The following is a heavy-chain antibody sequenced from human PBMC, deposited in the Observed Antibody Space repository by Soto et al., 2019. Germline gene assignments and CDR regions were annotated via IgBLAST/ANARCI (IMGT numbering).Heavy chain of an antibody. D-gene: IGHD5-18*01. CDR2: IYYSGST. V-gene: IGHV4-31*03. Sequence: SETLSLTCTVSGGSISSGGYYWSWIRQHPGKGLEWIGYIYYSGSTYYNPSLKSRVTISVDTSKNQFSLKLSSVTAADTAVYYCARGGYSYGSRVHSYNWFDPWGQGTLVTVSS. CDR3: ARGGYSYGSRVHSYNWFDP. CDR1: GGSISSGGYY. J-gene: IGHJ5*02.